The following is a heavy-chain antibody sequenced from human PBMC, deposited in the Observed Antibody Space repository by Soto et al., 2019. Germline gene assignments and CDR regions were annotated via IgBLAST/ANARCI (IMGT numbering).Heavy chain of an antibody. J-gene: IGHJ4*02. CDR1: GGSISSYY. V-gene: IGHV4-59*01. CDR3: ATNYYDSSGYYGDFDY. CDR2: IYYSGST. Sequence: SETLSLTCTVSGGSISSYYWSWIRQPPGKGLEWIGYIYYSGSTNYNPSLKSRVTISVDTSKNQFSLKLSSVTAADTAVYYCATNYYDSSGYYGDFDYWGQGTLVTVSS. D-gene: IGHD3-22*01.